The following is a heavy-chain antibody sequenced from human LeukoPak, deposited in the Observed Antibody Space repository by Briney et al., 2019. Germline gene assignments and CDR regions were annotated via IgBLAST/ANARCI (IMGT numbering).Heavy chain of an antibody. CDR2: IYTSGST. CDR3: ARDFMWNDIQKAFDI. D-gene: IGHD1-1*01. Sequence: PSQTLSLTCTVSGGSISSGSYYWRWIRQPAGKGLEWIGRIYTSGSTNYNPSLKSRVTISVDTSKNQFSLKLSSVTAADTAVYYCARDFMWNDIQKAFDIWGQGTMVTVSS. CDR1: GGSISSGSYY. J-gene: IGHJ3*02. V-gene: IGHV4-61*02.